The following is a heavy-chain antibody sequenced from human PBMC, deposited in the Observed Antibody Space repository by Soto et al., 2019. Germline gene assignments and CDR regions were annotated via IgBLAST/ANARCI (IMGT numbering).Heavy chain of an antibody. J-gene: IGHJ5*02. CDR2: IYYSGST. Sequence: PSETLSLTCTVSGGSISSYYWSWIRQPPGKGLEWIGYIYYSGSTNYNPSLKSRVTISVDTSKNQFSLKLSSVTAADTAVYYCARHPIRYCSGGSCYAGPGWFDPWGQGTLVTVSS. D-gene: IGHD2-15*01. CDR3: ARHPIRYCSGGSCYAGPGWFDP. V-gene: IGHV4-59*08. CDR1: GGSISSYY.